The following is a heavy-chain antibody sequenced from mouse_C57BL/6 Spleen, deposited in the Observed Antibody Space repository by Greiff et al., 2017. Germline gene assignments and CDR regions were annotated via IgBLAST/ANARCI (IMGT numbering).Heavy chain of an antibody. D-gene: IGHD1-1*01. J-gene: IGHJ2*01. CDR1: GYAFSSYW. CDR3: ARKDYYGLKDFFDY. V-gene: IGHV1-80*01. CDR2: IYPGDGDT. Sequence: QVQLQQSGAELVKPGASVKISCKASGYAFSSYWMNWVKQRPGKGLEWIGQIYPGDGDTNYNGKFKGKATLTADKSSSTAYMQLSSLTSEDSAVYFCARKDYYGLKDFFDYWGQGTTLTVSS.